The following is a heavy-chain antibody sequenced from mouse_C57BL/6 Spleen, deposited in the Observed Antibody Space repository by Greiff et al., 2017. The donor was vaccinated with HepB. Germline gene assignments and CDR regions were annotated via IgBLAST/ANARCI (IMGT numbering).Heavy chain of an antibody. D-gene: IGHD2-3*01. V-gene: IGHV1-76*01. CDR3: ARQMRGFDGYLDY. Sequence: QVQRKQAGAERGRKGASVKRDGKASGETGTDDERNGGKQRPGQGREWMGRMYPGSGNTYYNEKIKGKATLTAEKSSSTAYMQLSSLTSEDSAVYFCARQMRGFDGYLDYWGQGTTLTVSS. CDR2: MYPGSGNT. CDR1: GETGTDDE. J-gene: IGHJ2*01.